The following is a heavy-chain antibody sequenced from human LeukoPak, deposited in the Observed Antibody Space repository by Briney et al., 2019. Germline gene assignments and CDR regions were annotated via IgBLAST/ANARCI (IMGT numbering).Heavy chain of an antibody. D-gene: IGHD3-16*01. CDR2: ISWTSSSM. CDR3: AKRPTLGASSGSYDY. J-gene: IGHJ4*02. V-gene: IGHV3-48*01. CDR1: GFTFSSYN. Sequence: GGSLRLSCAASGFTFSSYNMNWVRQAPGKGLEWVSYISWTSSSMYYADSVKGRFTISRDNSKNTLYLQMNSLRAEDTAVYYCAKRPTLGASSGSYDYWGQGTLVTVSS.